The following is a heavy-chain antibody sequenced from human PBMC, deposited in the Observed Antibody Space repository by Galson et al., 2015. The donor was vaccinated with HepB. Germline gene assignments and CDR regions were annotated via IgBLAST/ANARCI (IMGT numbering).Heavy chain of an antibody. CDR1: GFTFSSYA. CDR3: AKGRPTYSYGYGGRPAPFDY. J-gene: IGHJ4*02. V-gene: IGHV3-23*01. CDR2: ISGSGGST. D-gene: IGHD5-18*01. Sequence: SLRLSCAASGFTFSSYAMSWVRQAPGKGLEWVSAISGSGGSTYYADSVKGRFTISRDNSKNTLYLQMNSLRAEDTAVYYCAKGRPTYSYGYGGRPAPFDYWGQGTLVTVSS.